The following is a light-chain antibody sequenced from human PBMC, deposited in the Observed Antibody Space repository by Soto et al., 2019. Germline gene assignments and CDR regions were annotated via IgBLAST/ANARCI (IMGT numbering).Light chain of an antibody. CDR2: GAS. V-gene: IGKV3-20*01. J-gene: IGKJ5*01. Sequence: EIVLTQSAATLSGSTGERVTLSCRASQSVDINLAWYQQKPGQAPRLLIYGASSRPTGIPDRFSGSGSGTDFTLTISRLEPEDFAVYYCQQYGSSSTFGQGTRLEIK. CDR1: QSVDIN. CDR3: QQYGSSST.